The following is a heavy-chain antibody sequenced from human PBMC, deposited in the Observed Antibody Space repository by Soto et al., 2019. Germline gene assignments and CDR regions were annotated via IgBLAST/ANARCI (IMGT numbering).Heavy chain of an antibody. CDR3: TATIVSVGGMDV. J-gene: IGHJ6*02. D-gene: IGHD3-22*01. CDR2: ISSSSSYI. V-gene: IGHV3-21*01. CDR1: GFTFSSYS. Sequence: SLTLSCAASGFTFSSYSMNWVRQAPGKGLEWVSSISSSSSYIYYADSVKGRFTISRDNAKNSLYLQMNSLRAEDTAVYYCTATIVSVGGMDVWGQGTTVTVSS.